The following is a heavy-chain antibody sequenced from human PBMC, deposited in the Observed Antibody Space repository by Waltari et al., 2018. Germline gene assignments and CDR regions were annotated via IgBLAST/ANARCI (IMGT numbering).Heavy chain of an antibody. D-gene: IGHD2-21*01. V-gene: IGHV3-23*01. Sequence: EVQLSESGGGLVQPGGSLRLSCATSGLTLSSYGMSWVRQAPGKGLGWVADSRDNGNTHYADSVKGRFTISRDISNSIVYLQMQSLRDEDTALYSCVGARDTPWGQGTLVTVSS. J-gene: IGHJ5*02. CDR2: SRDNGNT. CDR1: GLTLSSYG. CDR3: VGARDTP.